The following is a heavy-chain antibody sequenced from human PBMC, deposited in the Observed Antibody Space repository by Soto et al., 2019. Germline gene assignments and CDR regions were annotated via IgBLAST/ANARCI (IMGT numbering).Heavy chain of an antibody. CDR1: GGTFSSYA. J-gene: IGHJ3*02. Sequence: SVKVSCKASGGTFSSYAISWVRQAPGQGLEWMGGIIPIFGTANYAQKFQGRVTITADESTSTAYMELSSLRSEDTAVYYCASSSSSPFDAFDIWGQGTMVTVS. D-gene: IGHD6-6*01. V-gene: IGHV1-69*13. CDR2: IIPIFGTA. CDR3: ASSSSSPFDAFDI.